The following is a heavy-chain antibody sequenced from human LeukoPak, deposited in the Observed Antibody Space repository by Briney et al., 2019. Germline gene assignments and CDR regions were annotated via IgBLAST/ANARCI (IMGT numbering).Heavy chain of an antibody. CDR1: GFTFSSYA. J-gene: IGHJ4*02. D-gene: IGHD3-22*01. CDR3: AEPEGGYYDIRPD. Sequence: PGGSLRLSCAASGFTFSSYAMSWVRQAPGKGLEWVSAISGSGGSTYYADSVKGRFTISRDNSKNTLYLQMNSLRAEDTAVYYYAEPEGGYYDIRPDWGQGTLVTVSS. CDR2: ISGSGGST. V-gene: IGHV3-23*01.